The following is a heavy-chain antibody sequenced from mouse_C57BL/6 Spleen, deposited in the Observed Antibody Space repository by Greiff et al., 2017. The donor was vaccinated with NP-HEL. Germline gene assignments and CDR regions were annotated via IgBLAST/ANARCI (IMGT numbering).Heavy chain of an antibody. J-gene: IGHJ4*01. V-gene: IGHV5-6*01. CDR1: GFTFSSYG. D-gene: IGHD1-1*01. CDR2: ISSGGSYT. Sequence: EVQLVESGGDLVKPGGSLKLSCAASGFTFSSYGMSWVRQTPDKRLEWVATISSGGSYTYYPDSVKGRFTISRDNAKNTLYLQMSSLKSEDTAMYYCARQTVVASYYYAMDYWGQGTSVTVSS. CDR3: ARQTVVASYYYAMDY.